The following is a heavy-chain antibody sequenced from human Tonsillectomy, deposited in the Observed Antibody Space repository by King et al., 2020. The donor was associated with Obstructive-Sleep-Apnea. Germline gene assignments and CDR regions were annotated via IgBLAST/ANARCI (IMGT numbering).Heavy chain of an antibody. V-gene: IGHV4-39*07. J-gene: IGHJ4*02. Sequence: QLQESGPGLVKPSETLSLTCTVSGGSISSSSYYWGWIRQPPGKGLEWIGSIYYSGSTYYNPSLKSRVTISVDTAKNQFSLKLSSVTAADTAVYYCARGEYYYGSGSFHYWGQGTLVTVSS. D-gene: IGHD3-10*01. CDR3: ARGEYYYGSGSFHY. CDR1: GGSISSSSYY. CDR2: IYYSGST.